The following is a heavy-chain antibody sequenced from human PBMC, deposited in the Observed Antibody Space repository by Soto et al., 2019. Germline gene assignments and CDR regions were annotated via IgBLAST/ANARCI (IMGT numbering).Heavy chain of an antibody. CDR1: GFTFSSYA. V-gene: IGHV3-23*01. CDR3: AKVLGYYGSLDY. J-gene: IGHJ4*02. CDR2: ISGSGGST. Sequence: EVQLLESGGGLVQPGGSLRFSCAASGFTFSSYAMSWVRQAPGQGLEWVSAISGSGGSTYYADSVKGRFTISRDKSKNTLYLQMNSLRAEDTAVYYCAKVLGYYGSLDYWGQGTLVTVSS. D-gene: IGHD1-26*01.